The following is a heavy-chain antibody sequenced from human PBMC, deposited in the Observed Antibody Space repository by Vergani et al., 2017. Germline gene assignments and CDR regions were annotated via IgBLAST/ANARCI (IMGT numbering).Heavy chain of an antibody. CDR2: VDPEDGET. V-gene: IGHV1-69-2*01. J-gene: IGHJ4*02. D-gene: IGHD6-13*01. Sequence: DVQLVQSGAEVKKPGTTVKISCKVSGYTLTDYWMHWVQQAPGKGLEWMGAVDPEDGETVYAEKFQARVTITADTSRDTVYLEVTSLKSDDTAVYYCARVRIAAAGMTTVPFDYWGQGTLVTVSS. CDR1: GYTLTDYW. CDR3: ARVRIAAAGMTTVPFDY.